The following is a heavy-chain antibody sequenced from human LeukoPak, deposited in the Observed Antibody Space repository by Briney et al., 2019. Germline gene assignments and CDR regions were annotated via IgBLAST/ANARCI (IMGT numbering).Heavy chain of an antibody. CDR2: INHSGST. CDR1: GGSFSGYY. V-gene: IGHV4-34*01. Sequence: SETLSLTCAVYGGSFSGYYWSWIRQPPGKGLEWIGEINHSGSTNYNPSLKSRVTISVDTSKNQFSLKLSSVTAADTAVYYCARGRYCSSTSCYRYAFGIWGQGTMVTVSS. CDR3: ARGRYCSSTSCYRYAFGI. D-gene: IGHD2-2*01. J-gene: IGHJ3*02.